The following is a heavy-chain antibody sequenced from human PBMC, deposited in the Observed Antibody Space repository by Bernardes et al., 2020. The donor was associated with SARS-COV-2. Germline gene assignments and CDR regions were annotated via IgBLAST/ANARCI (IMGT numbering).Heavy chain of an antibody. CDR2: IYSSGSS. Sequence: SETLSLTCTVSGGSISSSNYYWGWIRQPPGKGLEWIGSIYSSGSSYYNPSLQSRVRASVDTSKNQFSLKLSSLTAADTAVYYCARGRNSVNMILVVIGFTVYFDYWGQGTLVTVSS. V-gene: IGHV4-39*01. D-gene: IGHD2-8*02. J-gene: IGHJ4*02. CDR3: ARGRNSVNMILVVIGFTVYFDY. CDR1: GGSISSSNYY.